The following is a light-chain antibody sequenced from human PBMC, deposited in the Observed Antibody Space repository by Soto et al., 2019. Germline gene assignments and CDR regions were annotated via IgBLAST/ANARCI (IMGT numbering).Light chain of an antibody. Sequence: EIVMTQSPATLSVSPGERATLSCRASQSVGRNLAWYQQKPGQAPRLLIYGASTRATGIPTSFSGSGSGTEFTLTISSLQSEDFANYSCQQYNHWPPLTFGGGTKVEIK. CDR1: QSVGRN. CDR2: GAS. J-gene: IGKJ4*01. CDR3: QQYNHWPPLT. V-gene: IGKV3-15*01.